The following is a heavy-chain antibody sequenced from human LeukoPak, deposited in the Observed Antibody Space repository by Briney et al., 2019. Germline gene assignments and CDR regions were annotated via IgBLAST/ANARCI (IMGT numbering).Heavy chain of an antibody. Sequence: PGGSLRLSCAAPGFTFTNYCMHWVRQPPGKGLVWVSQICTDETTIRYADSVKGRFTISRDNAKNTLYLQMSSLRVEDTAVYYCVRGVPVTPGIDYWGQGTLVTVSS. D-gene: IGHD2-2*01. CDR2: ICTDETTI. J-gene: IGHJ4*02. CDR1: GFTFTNYC. V-gene: IGHV3-74*01. CDR3: VRGVPVTPGIDY.